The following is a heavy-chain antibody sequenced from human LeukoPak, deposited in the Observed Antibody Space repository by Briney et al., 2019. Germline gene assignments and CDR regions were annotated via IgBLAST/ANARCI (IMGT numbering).Heavy chain of an antibody. D-gene: IGHD3-10*01. CDR1: GFTFDDYG. J-gene: IGHJ4*02. CDR2: INWNGGST. CDR3: ARALITMVREEFDY. V-gene: IGHV3-20*04. Sequence: RSGGSLRLSCAASGFTFDDYGMSWVRQAPGKGLEWVSGINWNGGSTGYADSVKGRFTISRDNAKNSLYLQMNSLRAEDTAVYYCARALITMVREEFDYWGQGTLVTVSS.